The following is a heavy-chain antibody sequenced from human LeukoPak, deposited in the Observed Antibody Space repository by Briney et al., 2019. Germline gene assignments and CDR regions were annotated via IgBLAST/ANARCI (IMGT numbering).Heavy chain of an antibody. J-gene: IGHJ5*02. CDR1: GGSFSGYY. CDR2: INHSGST. V-gene: IGHV4-34*01. Sequence: PSETLSLTCAVYGGSFSGYYWSWIRQPPGKGLEWIGEINHSGSTNYNPSLKSRVTISVDTSKNQFSLKLSSVTAADTAVYYCARGRYCSSTSCYYNWFDPWAREPWSPSPQ. D-gene: IGHD2-2*01. CDR3: ARGRYCSSTSCYYNWFDP.